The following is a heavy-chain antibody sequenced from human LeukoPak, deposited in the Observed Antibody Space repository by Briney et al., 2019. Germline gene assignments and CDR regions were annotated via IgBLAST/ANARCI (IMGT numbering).Heavy chain of an antibody. Sequence: GGSLRLSCAASGFTFSSYGMNWVRQAPGKGLEWVSSISSSSSYIYYADSVKGRFTISRDNAKNSLYLQMNSLRAEDTAVYYCARTTVTTRGRAFDIWGQGTMVTVSS. CDR2: ISSSSSYI. V-gene: IGHV3-21*01. CDR1: GFTFSSYG. J-gene: IGHJ3*02. D-gene: IGHD4-17*01. CDR3: ARTTVTTRGRAFDI.